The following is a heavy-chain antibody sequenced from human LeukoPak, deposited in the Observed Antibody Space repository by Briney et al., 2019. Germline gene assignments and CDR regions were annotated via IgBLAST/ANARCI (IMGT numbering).Heavy chain of an antibody. Sequence: TLSLTXTVSGGSINNHYWSWVRQPPGKGLEWIGYIYHSGSTYYNPSLKSRVTISVDRSKNQFSLKLSSVTAADTAVYYCARAQRGSGFDIWGQGTMVTVSS. CDR3: ARAQRGSGFDI. J-gene: IGHJ3*02. CDR1: GGSINNHY. V-gene: IGHV4-30-2*01. CDR2: IYHSGST. D-gene: IGHD6-25*01.